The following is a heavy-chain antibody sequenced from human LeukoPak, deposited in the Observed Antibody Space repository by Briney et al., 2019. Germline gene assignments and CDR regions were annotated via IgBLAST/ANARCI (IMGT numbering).Heavy chain of an antibody. CDR3: ARDNEVVDAFDI. V-gene: IGHV4-59*12. CDR2: IYHSGST. Sequence: SETLSLTCTISGGSFSTYYWSWIRQPPGKGLEWIGYIYHSGSTYYNPSLKSRVTISVDRSKNQFSLKLSSVTAADTAVYYCARDNEVVDAFDIWGQGAMVTVSS. CDR1: GGSFSTYY. D-gene: IGHD1-1*01. J-gene: IGHJ3*02.